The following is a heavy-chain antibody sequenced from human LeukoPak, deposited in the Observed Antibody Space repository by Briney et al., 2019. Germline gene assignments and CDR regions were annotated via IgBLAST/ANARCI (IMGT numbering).Heavy chain of an antibody. V-gene: IGHV4-39*07. CDR2: IYYSGST. D-gene: IGHD6-13*01. J-gene: IGHJ4*02. CDR3: ARESIAAAGQFDY. CDR1: GGSISSSSYY. Sequence: SETLSPTCTVSGGSISSSSYYWGWIRQPPGKGLEWIGSIYYSGSTYYNPSLKSRVTISVDTSKNQFSLKLSSVTAADTAVYYCARESIAAAGQFDYWGQGTLVTVSS.